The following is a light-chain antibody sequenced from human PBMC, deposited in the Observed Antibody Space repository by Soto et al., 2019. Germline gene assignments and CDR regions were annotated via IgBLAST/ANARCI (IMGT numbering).Light chain of an antibody. J-gene: IGKJ1*01. Sequence: AIRMTQSPSSFSASTGDRVSITCRATQDIGTYLAWYQQIPGKAPKLLIYYASTLQTGVPPRFSGSGSGTDFTLTISYLQSEDFGSYFCQQFYNYPRTVGQGPKVDTK. CDR2: YAS. CDR1: QDIGTY. V-gene: IGKV1-8*01. CDR3: QQFYNYPRT.